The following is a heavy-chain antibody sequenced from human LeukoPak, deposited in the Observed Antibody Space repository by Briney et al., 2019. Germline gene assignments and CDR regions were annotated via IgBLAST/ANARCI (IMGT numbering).Heavy chain of an antibody. CDR2: INPNSGGT. CDR1: GYTFTGYY. J-gene: IGHJ6*03. CDR3: ARESIAVAGTVYYYYYMDV. D-gene: IGHD6-19*01. V-gene: IGHV1-2*02. Sequence: ASVKASCKASGYTFTGYYMHWVRQAPGQGLEWMGWINPNSGGTNYAQKFQGRVTMTRDTSISTAYMELSRLRSDDTAVYYCARESIAVAGTVYYYYYMDVWGKGTTVTVSS.